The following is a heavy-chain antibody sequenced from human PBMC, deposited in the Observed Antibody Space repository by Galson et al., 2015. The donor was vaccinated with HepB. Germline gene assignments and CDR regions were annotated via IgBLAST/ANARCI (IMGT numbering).Heavy chain of an antibody. CDR1: GFTFNNAW. CDR3: VTDLDGYNTFDY. V-gene: IGHV3-15*07. J-gene: IGHJ4*02. Sequence: SLRLSCAASGFTFNNAWMNWVRQAPGKGLEWVGRIKSKTDSGTTDHAAPVKGRFTISRDESKNTLYLQMNSLKTEDTAVYYCVTDLDGYNTFDYWGQGTLVTVSS. CDR2: IKSKTDSGTT. D-gene: IGHD5-24*01.